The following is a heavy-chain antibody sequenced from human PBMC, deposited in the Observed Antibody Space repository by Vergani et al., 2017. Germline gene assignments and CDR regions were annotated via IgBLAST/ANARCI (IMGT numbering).Heavy chain of an antibody. Sequence: QLQLQQSGPGLVKPSETLSLTCTVSGGSIRRSSYYWGWIRQPPGKGLEWIGEINHSGSTNYNPSLKSRVTISVDTSKNQFSLKLSSVTAADTAVYYCARGVTLVAAAIQKYYYMDVWGKGTTVTVSS. CDR1: GGSIRRSSYY. CDR2: INHSGST. D-gene: IGHD2-2*02. CDR3: ARGVTLVAAAIQKYYYMDV. V-gene: IGHV4-39*07. J-gene: IGHJ6*03.